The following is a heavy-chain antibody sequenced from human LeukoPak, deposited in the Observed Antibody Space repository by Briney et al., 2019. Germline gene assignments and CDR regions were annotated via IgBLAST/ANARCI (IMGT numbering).Heavy chain of an antibody. Sequence: GGSLRLSCAASGFAFSTYWMDWVRQAPGKGLEWVGNINQDGSVKHYVDSVRGRFTISRDNARNSVYLQMNALRVEDTAVYFCARAYPVTSGSYYAPFDYWGPGTLVTVSS. CDR1: GFAFSTYW. CDR3: ARAYPVTSGSYYAPFDY. V-gene: IGHV3-7*01. CDR2: INQDGSVK. D-gene: IGHD1-26*01. J-gene: IGHJ4*02.